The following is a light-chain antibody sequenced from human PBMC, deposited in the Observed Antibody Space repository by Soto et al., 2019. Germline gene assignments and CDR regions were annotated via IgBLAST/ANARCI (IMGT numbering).Light chain of an antibody. V-gene: IGLV1-40*01. Sequence: QSVLTQPPSVSGAPGQRVTISCTGNNSNLGAGYDVHWYQQLPGAAPKLVVFGNRNRPSGVPERFSGSKSGTSASLAITGLQAEDEADYYCQAYDYSLTAFVFDGGTKLTVL. CDR3: QAYDYSLTAFV. CDR1: NSNLGAGYD. CDR2: GNR. J-gene: IGLJ3*02.